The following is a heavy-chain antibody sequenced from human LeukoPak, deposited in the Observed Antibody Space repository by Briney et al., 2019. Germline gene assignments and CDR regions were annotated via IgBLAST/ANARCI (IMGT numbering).Heavy chain of an antibody. CDR3: ARDRPTTGIRAWSPHYYYYGMDV. CDR1: GGTFSSFA. J-gene: IGHJ6*02. V-gene: IGHV1-69*13. D-gene: IGHD2-8*02. CDR2: IIPIFGTA. Sequence: SVKVSCKASGGTFSSFAISWVRQAPGQGLEWMGGIIPIFGTANYAQKSQGRVTITADESTSTAYMELSSLRSEDTAVYYCARDRPTTGIRAWSPHYYYYGMDVWGQGTTVTVSS.